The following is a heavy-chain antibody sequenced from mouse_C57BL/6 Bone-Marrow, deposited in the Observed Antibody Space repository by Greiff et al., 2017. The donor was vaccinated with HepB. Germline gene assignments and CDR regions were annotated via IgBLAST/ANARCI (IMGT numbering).Heavy chain of an antibody. CDR1: GFTFSSYG. Sequence: EVMLVESGGDLVKPGGSLKLSCAASGFTFSSYGMSWVRQTPDKRLEWVATISSGGSYTYYPDSVKGRFTISRDNAKNTLYLQMSSLKSEDTAKYYCARRFTTGYFDVWGTGTTVTVSS. V-gene: IGHV5-6*02. D-gene: IGHD1-1*01. CDR2: ISSGGSYT. J-gene: IGHJ1*03. CDR3: ARRFTTGYFDV.